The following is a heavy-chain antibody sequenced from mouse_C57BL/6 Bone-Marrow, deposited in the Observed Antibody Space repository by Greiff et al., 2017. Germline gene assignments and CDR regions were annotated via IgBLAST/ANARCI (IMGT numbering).Heavy chain of an antibody. CDR3: ASPDYYGSSFAY. D-gene: IGHD1-1*01. Sequence: QVQLQQSGAELARPGASVKLSCKASGYTFTSYGISWVKQRTGQGLEWIGEIYPRSGNTYYNEKFKGKATLTADKSSSTAYMALRSLTSEDSAVYFCASPDYYGSSFAYWGQGTLVTVSA. J-gene: IGHJ3*01. CDR2: IYPRSGNT. V-gene: IGHV1-81*01. CDR1: GYTFTSYG.